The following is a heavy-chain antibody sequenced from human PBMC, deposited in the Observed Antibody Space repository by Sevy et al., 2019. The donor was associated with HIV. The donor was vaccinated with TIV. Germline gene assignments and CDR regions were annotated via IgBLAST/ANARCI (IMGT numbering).Heavy chain of an antibody. CDR1: GFSFNRFW. CDR2: INSDETST. V-gene: IGHV3-74*01. Sequence: GGSLRLSCAASGFSFNRFWMHWVRQAPGKGLVWVSRINSDETSTSYADSVKGRFTISRDNARHTLFLQMNSLTVEDTAVYYCARRDGYTGRAFDMWGQGTMVTVSS. J-gene: IGHJ3*02. CDR3: ARRDGYTGRAFDM. D-gene: IGHD5-12*01.